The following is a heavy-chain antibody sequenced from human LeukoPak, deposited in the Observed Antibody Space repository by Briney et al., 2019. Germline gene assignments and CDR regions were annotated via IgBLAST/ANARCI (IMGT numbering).Heavy chain of an antibody. CDR2: MKPESGKT. Sequence: ASVKVSFKASGYSFTDYYLHWVRQAPGQGLEWMGWMKPESGKTGTAQRFQGRVTLTRDTSTSTAYMEVTRLTSDDTAIYYCARDKNPTVFDYWGQGTLATVSS. V-gene: IGHV1-2*02. CDR1: GYSFTDYY. J-gene: IGHJ4*01. CDR3: ARDKNPTVFDY.